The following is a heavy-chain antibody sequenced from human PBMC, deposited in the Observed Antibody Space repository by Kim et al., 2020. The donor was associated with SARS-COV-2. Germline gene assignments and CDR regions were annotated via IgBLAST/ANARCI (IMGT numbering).Heavy chain of an antibody. Sequence: SETLSLTCAVSGGSISSSNWWSWVRQPPGKGLEWIGEIYHSGSTNYNPSLKSRVTISVDKSKNQFSLKLSSVTAADTAVYYCARDRPSYSSSWDAWGGYYYGMDVWGQGTTVTVSS. CDR3: ARDRPSYSSSWDAWGGYYYGMDV. J-gene: IGHJ6*02. CDR2: IYHSGST. V-gene: IGHV4-4*02. CDR1: GGSISSSNW. D-gene: IGHD6-13*01.